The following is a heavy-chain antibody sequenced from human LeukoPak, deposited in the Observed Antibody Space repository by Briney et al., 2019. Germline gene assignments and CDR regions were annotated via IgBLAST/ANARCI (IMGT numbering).Heavy chain of an antibody. CDR1: GFTCSNYG. V-gene: IGHV3-30*18. CDR2: ISYDESDK. CDR3: AKGVVAATNAAYYGMDV. D-gene: IGHD2-15*01. Sequence: GGSPRPSCSATGFTCSNYGMHWVRPAPGKGLEWVAVISYDESDKYYADYVKGRFTISGDNSKNTLYLQMNSLRPEDTAVYYCAKGVVAATNAAYYGMDVWGQGTTVTVSS. J-gene: IGHJ6*02.